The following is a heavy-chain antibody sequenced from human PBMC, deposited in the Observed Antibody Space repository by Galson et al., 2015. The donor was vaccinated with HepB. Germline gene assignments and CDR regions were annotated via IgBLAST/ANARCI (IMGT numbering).Heavy chain of an antibody. D-gene: IGHD6-19*01. CDR1: GDSVSSDSAA. CDR2: TYYRSKWYN. J-gene: IGHJ3*02. Sequence: CAISGDSVSSDSAAWNWIRQSPSRGLEWLGRTYYRSKWYNDYAVSVKSRITINPDTSKNQFSLQLNSVTPEDTAVYYCARDRWFSSGWYDAFDIWGQGTMVTVSS. V-gene: IGHV6-1*01. CDR3: ARDRWFSSGWYDAFDI.